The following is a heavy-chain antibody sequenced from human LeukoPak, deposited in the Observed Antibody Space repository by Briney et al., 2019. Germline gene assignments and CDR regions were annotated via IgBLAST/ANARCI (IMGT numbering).Heavy chain of an antibody. J-gene: IGHJ4*02. D-gene: IGHD6-13*01. CDR3: ARTAAAGRGGYYFDY. CDR2: INHSGST. CDR1: GGPFSGYY. V-gene: IGHV4-34*01. Sequence: SETLSLTCAVYGGPFSGYYWSWIRQPPGKGLEWIGEINHSGSTNCNPSLKSRVTISVDTSKNQFSLKLSSVTAADTAVYYCARTAAAGRGGYYFDYWGQGTLVTVSS.